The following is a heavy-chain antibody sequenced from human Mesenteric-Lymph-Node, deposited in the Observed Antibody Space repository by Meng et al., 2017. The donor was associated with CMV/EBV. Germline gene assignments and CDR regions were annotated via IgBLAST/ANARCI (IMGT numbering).Heavy chain of an antibody. D-gene: IGHD3-10*01. J-gene: IGHJ4*02. V-gene: IGHV2-5*02. CDR2: IYWDDDR. CDR1: GFSLTTTGVG. Sequence: FSGFSLTTTGVGVGWIRQPPGKALEWLVLIYWDDDRHYSPSLKNRLTITKDTSKNQVVLTMTNMDPVDTASYYCARQWLGELAFDSWGQGALVTVSS. CDR3: ARQWLGELAFDS.